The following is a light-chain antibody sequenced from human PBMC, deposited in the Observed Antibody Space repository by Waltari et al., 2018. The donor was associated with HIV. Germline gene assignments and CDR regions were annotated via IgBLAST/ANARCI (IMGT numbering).Light chain of an antibody. CDR3: AAWDDSLSGFYV. V-gene: IGLV1-47*01. CDR2: RNN. CDR1: SSNIGSRF. J-gene: IGLJ1*01. Sequence: QSVLTQPPSASGTPGQRVTISCSGSSSNIGSRFVYWYQQLPGTAPKLLIFRNNQRPSGVPDRFSGSKSGTSASLAISGLRSEDEADYYCAAWDDSLSGFYVFGPGTKVTVL.